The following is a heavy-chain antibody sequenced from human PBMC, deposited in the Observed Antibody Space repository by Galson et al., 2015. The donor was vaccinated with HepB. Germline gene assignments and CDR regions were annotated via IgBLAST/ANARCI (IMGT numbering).Heavy chain of an antibody. D-gene: IGHD3-16*01. V-gene: IGHV3-7*03. Sequence: SLRLSCAASGFTFSDFWMTWVRQAPGKGLEWVANIDQNGSEKYYVDSVKGRFTISRNNADKSLYLQMSSLRVDDTAVYYCARGRGLAFWGQGALVIVSS. J-gene: IGHJ4*02. CDR1: GFTFSDFW. CDR3: ARGRGLAF. CDR2: IDQNGSEK.